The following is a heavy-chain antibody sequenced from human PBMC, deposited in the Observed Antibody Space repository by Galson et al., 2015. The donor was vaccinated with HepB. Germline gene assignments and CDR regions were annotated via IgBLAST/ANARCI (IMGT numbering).Heavy chain of an antibody. CDR3: ARDRLRTMVRGYGEPDYYGMDV. V-gene: IGHV4-30-4*01. CDR1: GGSISSGDYY. Sequence: TLSLTCTVSGGSISSGDYYWSWIRQPPGKGLEWIGYIYYSGSTYYNPSLKSRVTISVDTSKNQFSLKLSSVTAADTAVYYCARDRLRTMVRGYGEPDYYGMDVWGQGTTVTVSS. J-gene: IGHJ6*02. D-gene: IGHD3-10*01. CDR2: IYYSGST.